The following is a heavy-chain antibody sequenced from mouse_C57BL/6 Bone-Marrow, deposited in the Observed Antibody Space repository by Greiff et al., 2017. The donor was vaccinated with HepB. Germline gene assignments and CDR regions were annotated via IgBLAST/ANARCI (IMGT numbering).Heavy chain of an antibody. D-gene: IGHD2-2*01. Sequence: EVQGVESGGGLVQPGESLKLSCESNEYEFPSHDMSWVRKTPEKRLELVAAINSDGGSTYYPDTMERRFIISRDNTKKTLYLQMSSLRSEDTALYYCARGVYYGNDVWFAYWGQGTLVTVSA. CDR3: ARGVYYGNDVWFAY. J-gene: IGHJ3*01. CDR2: INSDGGST. V-gene: IGHV5-2*01. CDR1: EYEFPSHD.